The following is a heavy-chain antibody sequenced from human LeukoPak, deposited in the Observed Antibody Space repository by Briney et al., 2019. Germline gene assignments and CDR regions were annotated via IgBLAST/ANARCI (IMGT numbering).Heavy chain of an antibody. D-gene: IGHD2-2*02. CDR2: ITSSSTTI. V-gene: IGHV3-48*01. CDR1: GFTFSSYN. J-gene: IGHJ4*02. CDR3: AKDSIPSTAGPYYLDY. Sequence: PGGSLRLSCAASGFTFSSYNMNWVRQAPGKGLEWVSYITSSSTTIYYADSVKGRFTISRDNAKNTLYLQMSSLTPQDTAIYYCAKDSIPSTAGPYYLDYWGQGTLVSVSS.